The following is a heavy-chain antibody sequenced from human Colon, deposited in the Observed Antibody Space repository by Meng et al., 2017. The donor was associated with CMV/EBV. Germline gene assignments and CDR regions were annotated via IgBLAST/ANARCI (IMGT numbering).Heavy chain of an antibody. D-gene: IGHD1-26*01. V-gene: IGHV4-39*07. CDR2: IYWSGVT. CDR3: ARGRVGNTVRIDP. Sequence: SETLSLTCTVSDDSISSSNYYWGWIRQPPGKGLEWIGTIYWSGVTSYNPPLKSQVTISVDTSKNQFSLRLNSVTAADSAVYYCARGRVGNTVRIDPWGQGTLVTVSS. J-gene: IGHJ5*02. CDR1: DDSISSSNYY.